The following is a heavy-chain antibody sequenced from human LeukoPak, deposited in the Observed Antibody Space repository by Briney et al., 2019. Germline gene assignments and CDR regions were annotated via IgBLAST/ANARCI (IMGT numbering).Heavy chain of an antibody. CDR2: IYYSEST. CDR1: GGSISSSSYY. J-gene: IGHJ6*02. D-gene: IGHD1-14*01. Sequence: SETLSLTCTVSGGSISSSSYYWGWIRQPPGKGLEWIGSIYYSESTYYNPSLKSRVTISVDTSKNQFSLKLSSVTAADTAVYYCARPRSRNHYYYGLDVWGQGTTVTVSS. V-gene: IGHV4-39*01. CDR3: ARPRSRNHYYYGLDV.